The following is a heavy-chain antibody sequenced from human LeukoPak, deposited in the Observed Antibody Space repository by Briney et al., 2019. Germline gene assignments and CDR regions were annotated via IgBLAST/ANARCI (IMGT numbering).Heavy chain of an antibody. D-gene: IGHD6-19*01. CDR3: ARDLAVSGSFDY. V-gene: IGHV3-48*02. CDR2: ISSSSTTI. Sequence: GSLRLSCAASGFTLSSYNMNWVRQAPGKGLEWISYISSSSTTIYYADSVKDRFAISRDNAKNSLYLQMNSLRDEDTAVYYCARDLAVSGSFDYWGQGTLVTVSS. CDR1: GFTLSSYN. J-gene: IGHJ4*02.